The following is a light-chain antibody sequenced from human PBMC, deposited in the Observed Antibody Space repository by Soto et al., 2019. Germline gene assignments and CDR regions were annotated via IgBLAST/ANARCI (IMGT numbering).Light chain of an antibody. V-gene: IGKV2-28*01. CDR1: QNLLHSNGYNY. CDR2: LGS. CDR3: AQGLATPFT. Sequence: EIVLTQSPLSLPVTPGEPASISCRSSQNLLHSNGYNYLNWYLQKPGQSPQLLIYLGSNRASGVPDRFSGSGSGTDFTLTINRVEGWDVGLYFCAQGLATPFTFGGGTKVEI. J-gene: IGKJ4*01.